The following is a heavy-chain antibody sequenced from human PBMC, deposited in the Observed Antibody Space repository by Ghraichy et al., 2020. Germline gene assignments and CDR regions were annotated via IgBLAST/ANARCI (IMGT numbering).Heavy chain of an antibody. V-gene: IGHV3-74*01. CDR1: GFTFSTYW. D-gene: IGHD3-22*01. Sequence: GGSLRLSCAASGFTFSTYWMHWVRQAPGKGLVWVSVIKTDGSTTRYADSVKGRFTISRDNAKNTLYLQMNSLRAEDKAVYYCVRGGDDSGGYYANLGQGTLVTVSS. J-gene: IGHJ4*02. CDR2: IKTDGSTT. CDR3: VRGGDDSGGYYAN.